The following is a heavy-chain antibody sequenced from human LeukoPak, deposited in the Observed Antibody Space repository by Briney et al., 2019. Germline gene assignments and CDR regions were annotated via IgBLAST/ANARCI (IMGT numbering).Heavy chain of an antibody. J-gene: IGHJ4*02. CDR2: INHSGST. V-gene: IGHV4-34*01. Sequence: PSETLSLTCTVSGGSFSGYYWSWIRQPPGKGLEWIGEINHSGSTNYNPSLKSRVTISVDTSKNQFSLKLSSVTAADTAVYYCARVPYYHDSSGYYYGYFDYWGQGTLVTVSS. CDR1: GGSFSGYY. CDR3: ARVPYYHDSSGYYYGYFDY. D-gene: IGHD3-22*01.